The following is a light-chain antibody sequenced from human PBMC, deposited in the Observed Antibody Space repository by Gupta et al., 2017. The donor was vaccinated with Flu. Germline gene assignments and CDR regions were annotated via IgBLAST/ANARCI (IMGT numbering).Light chain of an antibody. CDR2: AAS. CDR3: HQEGNSPPT. V-gene: IGKV3-20*01. Sequence: EIVLTQSPGTLSLSPGARATLSCRASQSVSSTYLAWYQQKPGQSPRLLIYAASSRATGIPDRFSGSGSETDFTLTISRLEPEDFAVYYCHQEGNSPPTFGGGTKVEIK. J-gene: IGKJ4*01. CDR1: QSVSSTY.